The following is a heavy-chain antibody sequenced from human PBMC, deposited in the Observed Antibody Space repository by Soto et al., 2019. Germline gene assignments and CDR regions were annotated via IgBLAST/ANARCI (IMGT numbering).Heavy chain of an antibody. Sequence: GSLRLSCAASGFTFSSYAMHWVRQAPGKGLEWVAVISYDGSNKYYADSVKGRFTISRDNSKNTLYLQMDSLRAEDTAVYYCAREDAYGSSIAFDIWGQGTMVTVSS. CDR3: AREDAYGSSIAFDI. CDR2: ISYDGSNK. V-gene: IGHV3-30-3*01. CDR1: GFTFSSYA. J-gene: IGHJ3*02. D-gene: IGHD6-6*01.